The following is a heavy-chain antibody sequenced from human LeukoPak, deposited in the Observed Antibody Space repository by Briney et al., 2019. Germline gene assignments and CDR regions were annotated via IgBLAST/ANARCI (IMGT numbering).Heavy chain of an antibody. CDR2: IKKDGSEK. CDR1: GFTFSSYW. CDR3: ARGSFLITFGGFIG. V-gene: IGHV3-7*04. Sequence: GGSLRLSCAGSGFTFSSYWMSWVRQAPGQGVEWVAIIKKDGSEKYYVDSVKGRFTISRDNAKNSLFLQMNSLRAEDTAVYYCARGSFLITFGGFIGWGQGTLVTVSS. D-gene: IGHD3-16*02. J-gene: IGHJ4*02.